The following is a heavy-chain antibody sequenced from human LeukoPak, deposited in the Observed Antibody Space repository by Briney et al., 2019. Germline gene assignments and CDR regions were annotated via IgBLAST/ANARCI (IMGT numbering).Heavy chain of an antibody. Sequence: GGSLRLSCAASGFTFSSYWMHWVRQAPGQGLVWVSRINSDGSSTYYADSVKGRFTISRDNAKNTLYLQMNSLRAEDTAVYYCAHAGGARFCDYWGQGTLVTVSS. CDR3: AHAGGARFCDY. CDR2: INSDGSST. D-gene: IGHD3-16*01. J-gene: IGHJ4*02. CDR1: GFTFSSYW. V-gene: IGHV3-74*01.